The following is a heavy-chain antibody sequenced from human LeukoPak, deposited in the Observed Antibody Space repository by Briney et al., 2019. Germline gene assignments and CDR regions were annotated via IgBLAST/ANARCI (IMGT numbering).Heavy chain of an antibody. D-gene: IGHD1-26*01. J-gene: IGHJ3*02. CDR3: ARESPISLVGATKGAFDI. Sequence: SETLSLTCAVYVGSFSGYYWSWIRQPPGKGLEWIGYIYYSGSTNYNPSLKSRVTISVDTSKNQFSLKLSSVTAADTAVYYCARESPISLVGATKGAFDIWGQGTMVTVSS. CDR2: IYYSGST. V-gene: IGHV4-59*01. CDR1: VGSFSGYY.